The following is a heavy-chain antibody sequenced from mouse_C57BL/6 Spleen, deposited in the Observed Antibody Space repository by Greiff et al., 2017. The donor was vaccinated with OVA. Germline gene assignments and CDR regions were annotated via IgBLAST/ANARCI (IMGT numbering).Heavy chain of an antibody. V-gene: IGHV1-69*01. CDR3: ARGSTVKSMDY. CDR1: GYTFTSYW. D-gene: IGHD2-10*02. CDR2: IDPSDSYT. J-gene: IGHJ4*01. Sequence: QVQLQQPGAELVMPGASVKLSCKASGYTFTSYWMHWVKQRPGQGLEWIGEIDPSDSYTNYNQKFKGKSTLTVDKSTSTAYMQLSSLTSEDSAVYYCARGSTVKSMDYWGQGTSVTVSS.